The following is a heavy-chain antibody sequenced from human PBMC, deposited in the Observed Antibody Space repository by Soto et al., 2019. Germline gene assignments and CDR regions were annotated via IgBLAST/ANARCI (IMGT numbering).Heavy chain of an antibody. J-gene: IGHJ4*02. CDR1: GSDFNKYA. Sequence: GGSLSLSCAAFGSDFNKYALTWVRKAPGKGLQWVSSITSNGDSTYYADSVKGRFTTSRDNSKNTLYLQMNSLRADDTAVFYCAKDSPSYTTSPFYFGSWGQGTLVTVSS. CDR2: ITSNGDST. V-gene: IGHV3-23*01. CDR3: AKDSPSYTTSPFYFGS. D-gene: IGHD2-2*02.